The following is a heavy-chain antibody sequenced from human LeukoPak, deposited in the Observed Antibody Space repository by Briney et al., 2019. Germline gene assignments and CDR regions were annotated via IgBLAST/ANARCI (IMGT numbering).Heavy chain of an antibody. V-gene: IGHV1-69*01. J-gene: IGHJ4*02. D-gene: IGHD3-10*01. Sequence: KAGGSLRLSCAASGGTFSSYAISWVRQAPGQGLEWMGGIIPIFGTANYAQKFQGRVTITADESTSTAYMELSSLRSEDTAVYYCQVYGSGSYYISSAHYFDYWGQGTLVTVSS. CDR2: IIPIFGTA. CDR1: GGTFSSYA. CDR3: QVYGSGSYYISSAHYFDY.